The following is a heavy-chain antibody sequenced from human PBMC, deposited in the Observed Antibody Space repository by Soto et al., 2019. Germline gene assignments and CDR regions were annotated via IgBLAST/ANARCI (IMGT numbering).Heavy chain of an antibody. J-gene: IGHJ4*02. CDR3: ARVTVVVAATDY. CDR2: IYYSGST. CDR1: GGSISSGDYY. Sequence: QVQLQESGPGLVKPSQTLSLTCTVSGGSISSGDYYWSWIRQPPGKGLEWIGYIYYSGSTYYNPSINSRVTISVDTSKNQFSLKLSSVTAADTAVYYCARVTVVVAATDYWGQGTLVNVSS. D-gene: IGHD2-15*01. V-gene: IGHV4-30-4*01.